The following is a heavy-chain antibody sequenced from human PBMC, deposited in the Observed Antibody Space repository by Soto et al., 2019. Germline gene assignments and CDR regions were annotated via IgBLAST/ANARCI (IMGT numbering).Heavy chain of an antibody. V-gene: IGHV3-21*02. D-gene: IGHD4-4*01. CDR3: VKEKISNCNAYFDY. CDR1: GFIFATYT. CDR2: ITGSGIYT. Sequence: VQLVESGGGLVKPGGSLRLSCAASGFIFATYTINWVRQAPGKGLEWVSSITGSGIYTRYAELVKGRFTISKDNAKASLYLQKNSLGAEDTAVYYCVKEKISNCNAYFDYWGQGTLVTVSS. J-gene: IGHJ4*02.